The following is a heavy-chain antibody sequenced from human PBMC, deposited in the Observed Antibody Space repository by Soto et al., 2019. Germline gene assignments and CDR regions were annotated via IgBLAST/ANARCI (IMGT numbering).Heavy chain of an antibody. Sequence: PSETLSLTCTVSGASISSRDYYWGWIRQPPGKGLEWIGEIYHSGSTNYNPSLKSRVTISVDKSKNQFSLKLSSVTAADTAVYYCATFSSGYSSWGQGTLVTVSS. CDR1: GASISSRDYY. V-gene: IGHV4-39*07. J-gene: IGHJ4*02. CDR2: IYHSGST. CDR3: ATFSSGYSS. D-gene: IGHD3-22*01.